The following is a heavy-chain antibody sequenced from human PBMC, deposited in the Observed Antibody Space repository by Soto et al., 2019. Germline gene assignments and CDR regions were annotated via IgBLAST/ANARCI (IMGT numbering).Heavy chain of an antibody. J-gene: IGHJ6*03. CDR3: ARESVRTTATLDYYYFYMDV. D-gene: IGHD4-17*01. V-gene: IGHV1-2*04. CDR1: GYAFSQFY. CDR2: INPNSGRT. Sequence: QVQLVQSGAEVKKPGASVKVSCKASGYAFSQFYIHWMRQAPGQGLEWMGWINPNSGRTKFAQKFQGWVTMTRDTSIKTVYMELSGLKSDATAVYYCARESVRTTATLDYYYFYMDVWGKGTTVTVSS.